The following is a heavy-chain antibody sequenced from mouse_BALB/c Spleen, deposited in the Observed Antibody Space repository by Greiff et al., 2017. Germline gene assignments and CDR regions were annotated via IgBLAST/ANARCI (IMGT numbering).Heavy chain of an antibody. CDR2: ISSGGSYT. D-gene: IGHD1-2*01. CDR3: AREDYYGYEAWFAY. Sequence: EVQLVESGGGLVKPGGSLKLSCAASGFTFSSYAMSWVRQSPEKRLEWVAEISSGGSYTYYPDTVTGRFTISRDNAKNTLYLEMSSLRSEDTAMYYCAREDYYGYEAWFAYWGQGTLVTVSA. V-gene: IGHV5-9-4*01. CDR1: GFTFSSYA. J-gene: IGHJ3*01.